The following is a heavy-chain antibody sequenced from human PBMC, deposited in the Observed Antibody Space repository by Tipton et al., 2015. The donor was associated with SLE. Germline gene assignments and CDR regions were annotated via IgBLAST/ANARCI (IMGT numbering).Heavy chain of an antibody. D-gene: IGHD3-10*01. V-gene: IGHV3-23*01. J-gene: IGHJ4*02. CDR1: GFTFSSYA. CDR3: AKDTMVRGVFDY. CDR2: ISGSGGST. Sequence: SLRLSCAASGFTFSSYAMSWVRQAPGKGLEWVSAISGSGGSTYYADSVKGRFTISRDNSKNTLYLQMNSLRAEDTAVYYCAKDTMVRGVFDYWGQGTLVTVSS.